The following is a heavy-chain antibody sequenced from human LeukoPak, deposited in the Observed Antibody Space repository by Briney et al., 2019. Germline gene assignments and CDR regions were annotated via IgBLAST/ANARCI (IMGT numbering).Heavy chain of an antibody. CDR1: GGSFSGYY. J-gene: IGHJ6*03. D-gene: IGHD3-10*01. V-gene: IGHV4-34*01. Sequence: SETLSLTCAVYGGSFSGYYWSWIRQPPGKGLEWIGEINQSGSTNYNPSLKSRVTIPVDTSKNQFSLKLCSVTAADTAVYYCARRFAYGSGSYSYYYYYMDVWGKGTTVTISS. CDR3: ARRFAYGSGSYSYYYYYMDV. CDR2: INQSGST.